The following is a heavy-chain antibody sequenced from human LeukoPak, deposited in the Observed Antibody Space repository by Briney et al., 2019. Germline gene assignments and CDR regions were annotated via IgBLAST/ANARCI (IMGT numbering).Heavy chain of an antibody. CDR3: ARVRSITMIVVVIRGPGYYFDY. Sequence: ASVKVSCKASGYTFTGYYMHWVRQAPGQGLEWMGRINPNSGGTNYAQKFQGRVTMTRDTSISTAYMELSRLRSDDTAAYYCARVRSITMIVVVIRGPGYYFDYWGQGTLVTVSS. D-gene: IGHD3-22*01. CDR2: INPNSGGT. V-gene: IGHV1-2*06. CDR1: GYTFTGYY. J-gene: IGHJ4*02.